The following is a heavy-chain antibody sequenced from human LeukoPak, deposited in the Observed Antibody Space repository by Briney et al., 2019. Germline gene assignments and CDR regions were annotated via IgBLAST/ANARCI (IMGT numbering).Heavy chain of an antibody. Sequence: ASVKVSCKASGYTFTSYDINWVRQATGQGLEWMGWMNPNSGNTGYAQKFQGRVTMTRNTSISTAYMELSSLRSEDTAVYYCARVKDIVVVPAAITKRGRHYYGMDVWGQGTTVTVSS. V-gene: IGHV1-8*01. D-gene: IGHD2-2*02. J-gene: IGHJ6*02. CDR2: MNPNSGNT. CDR1: GYTFTSYD. CDR3: ARVKDIVVVPAAITKRGRHYYGMDV.